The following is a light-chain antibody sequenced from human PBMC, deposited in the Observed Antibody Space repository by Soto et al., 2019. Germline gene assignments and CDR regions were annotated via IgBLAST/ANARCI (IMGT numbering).Light chain of an antibody. CDR1: QSFINY. V-gene: IGKV3-11*01. CDR2: VAS. J-gene: IGKJ5*01. Sequence: EIVLTQSPATLSLSPGERATLSCRASQSFINYLAWYQQKPGQAPRLLISVASNRATGIPARFSGSGSGTDFTLTISSLESEDFAVYYCQQRGTFGQGTRLEI. CDR3: QQRGT.